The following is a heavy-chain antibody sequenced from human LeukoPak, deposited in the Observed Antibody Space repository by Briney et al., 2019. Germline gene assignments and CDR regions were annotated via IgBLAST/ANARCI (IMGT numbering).Heavy chain of an antibody. V-gene: IGHV3-30-3*01. CDR3: AGENAIAVADNDY. J-gene: IGHJ4*02. CDR2: ISYDGSNK. D-gene: IGHD6-19*01. Sequence: GGSLRLSCAASGLTFSSYAMHWVRQAPGKGLEWVAVISYDGSNKYYADSVKGRFTISRDNSKNTLYLQMNSLRAEDTAVYYCAGENAIAVADNDYWGQGTLVTVSS. CDR1: GLTFSSYA.